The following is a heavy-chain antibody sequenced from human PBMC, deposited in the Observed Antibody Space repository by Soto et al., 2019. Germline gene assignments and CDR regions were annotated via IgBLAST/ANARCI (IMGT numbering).Heavy chain of an antibody. D-gene: IGHD2-2*01. CDR3: ARTDSRQYQLLSSTYYYGMDV. CDR2: IYPGDSDT. V-gene: IGHV5-51*01. Sequence: GESLKISCKGSGYSFTSYWIGWVRQMPGKVLEWMGIIYPGDSDTRYSPSFQGQVTISADKSISAAYLQWSSLKASDTAMYYCARTDSRQYQLLSSTYYYGMDVWGQGTTVTVSS. J-gene: IGHJ6*02. CDR1: GYSFTSYW.